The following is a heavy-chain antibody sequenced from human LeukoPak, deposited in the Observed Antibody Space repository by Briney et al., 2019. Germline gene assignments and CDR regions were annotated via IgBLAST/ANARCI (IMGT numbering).Heavy chain of an antibody. CDR2: ISYDGSNK. D-gene: IGHD6-19*01. V-gene: IGHV3-30*03. Sequence: PGGSLRLSCAASGFTFSNYWMHWVRQAPGKGLEWVAVISYDGSNKYYADSVKGRFTISRDNSKNTLYLQMNSLRAEDTAVYYCARDSSGWYYDYWGQGTLVTVSS. CDR1: GFTFSNYW. J-gene: IGHJ4*02. CDR3: ARDSSGWYYDY.